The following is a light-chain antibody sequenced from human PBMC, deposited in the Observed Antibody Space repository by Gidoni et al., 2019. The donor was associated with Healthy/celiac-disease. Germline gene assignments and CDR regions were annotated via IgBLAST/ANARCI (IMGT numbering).Light chain of an antibody. CDR2: DDS. J-gene: IGLJ1*01. CDR3: QVWDSSSDQGV. CDR1: NIGSKS. V-gene: IGLV3-21*02. Sequence: SYVLTQPPSVSVPPGQTARITCGGNNIGSKSVHWYQQKPGQATVLVVYDDSDRPSGIPERLAGSNSGNTATMTISRVEAGDEADYYCQVWDSSSDQGVFGTGTKVTVL.